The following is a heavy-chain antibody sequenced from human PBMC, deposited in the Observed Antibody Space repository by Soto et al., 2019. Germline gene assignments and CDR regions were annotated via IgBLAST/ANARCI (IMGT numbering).Heavy chain of an antibody. Sequence: ASVKVSCKASGYTFTSYYMHWVRQAPGQGLEWMGIINPSGGSTSYAQKFQGRVTMTRDTSTSTVYMELSSLRSEDMAVYYCAREHITVIVVVITRYGMDVWGQGTTVTVSS. D-gene: IGHD3-22*01. CDR3: AREHITVIVVVITRYGMDV. CDR2: INPSGGST. CDR1: GYTFTSYY. J-gene: IGHJ6*02. V-gene: IGHV1-46*01.